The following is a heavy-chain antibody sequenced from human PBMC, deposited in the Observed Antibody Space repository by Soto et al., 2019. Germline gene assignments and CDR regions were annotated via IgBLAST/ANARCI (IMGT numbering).Heavy chain of an antibody. V-gene: IGHV4-39*01. CDR3: VSQRTSVLTQAYFDY. CDR1: GGSVSNSNYY. J-gene: IGHJ4*02. Sequence: KPSETLSRTCTVSGGSVSNSNYYWGWIRQSPGKGLEWIGSVYYRGRSYSKSSVKSRVTISVDTSKNQFSLNLNSVTASDTAVYFCVSQRTSVLTQAYFDYWGPGALVTVSS. CDR2: VYYRGRS. D-gene: IGHD2-8*01.